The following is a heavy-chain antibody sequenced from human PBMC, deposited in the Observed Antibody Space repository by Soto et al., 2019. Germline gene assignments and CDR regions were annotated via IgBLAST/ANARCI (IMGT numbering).Heavy chain of an antibody. CDR2: ISAYNGNT. CDR3: ATSGSSGYYLDY. CDR1: GYTFTSYG. Sequence: QVQLVQSGAEVKEPGASVKVSCKASGYTFTSYGLNWVRQAPGQGLEWMGWISAYNGNTNYAQKFQGRVTITTDTSPSTAYLKLRSLRYGDTAVYYWATSGSSGYYLDYWGQGTLVTVS. V-gene: IGHV1-18*01. D-gene: IGHD3-22*01. J-gene: IGHJ4*02.